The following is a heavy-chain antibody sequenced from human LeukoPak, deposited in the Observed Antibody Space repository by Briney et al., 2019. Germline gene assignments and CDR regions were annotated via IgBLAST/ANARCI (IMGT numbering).Heavy chain of an antibody. CDR3: ARTPLIAVAGTPYYYYYGMDV. CDR1: GFTFSSYA. J-gene: IGHJ6*02. Sequence: PGGSLRLSCAASGFTFSSYAMSWVRQAPGKGLEWVSVIYSGGSTYYADSVKGRFTISRDNSKNTLYLQMNSLRAEDTAVYYCARTPLIAVAGTPYYYYYGMDVWGQGTTVTVSS. D-gene: IGHD6-19*01. CDR2: IYSGGST. V-gene: IGHV3-53*01.